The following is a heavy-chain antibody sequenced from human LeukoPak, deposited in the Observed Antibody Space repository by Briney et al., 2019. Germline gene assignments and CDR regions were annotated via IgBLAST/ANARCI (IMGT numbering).Heavy chain of an antibody. CDR2: INPSGGSA. D-gene: IGHD5-24*01. J-gene: IGHJ4*02. V-gene: IGHV1-46*01. CDR3: ASGRDGYNYLDFDY. Sequence: ASVKVSCKAFGYIFTSYNIYWVRQAPGQGLEWMGIINPSGGSANYAQKFQGRVTITADKSTSTAYMELSSLRSEDTAVYYCASGRDGYNYLDFDYWGQGTLVTVSS. CDR1: GYIFTSYN.